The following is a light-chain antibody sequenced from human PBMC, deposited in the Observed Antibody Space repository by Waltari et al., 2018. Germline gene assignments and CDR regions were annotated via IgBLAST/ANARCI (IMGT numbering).Light chain of an antibody. V-gene: IGKV1-12*02. CDR2: DAS. Sequence: DIQMTQSPSSVSAPVGNRVTTTCRASQDICTWLAWYQQKPGRAPNLLIYDASSLHSGVPSRFSGSGSGILFTLTISSLQTEDSATYFCQQANDFPSLSFGGGTKVEIQ. J-gene: IGKJ4*01. CDR1: QDICTW. CDR3: QQANDFPSLS.